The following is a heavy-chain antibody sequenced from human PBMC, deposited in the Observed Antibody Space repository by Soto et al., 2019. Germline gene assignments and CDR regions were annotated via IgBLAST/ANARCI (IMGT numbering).Heavy chain of an antibody. CDR3: ARQSLRSSPTTDFDY. D-gene: IGHD6-13*01. V-gene: IGHV5-51*01. CDR1: GYSFTSYW. CDR2: IYPGDSDT. Sequence: PGESLKISCKGSGYSFTSYWIGWVRQMPGKGLEWMGIIYPGDSDTRYSPSFQGQVTISADKSISTAYLQWSSLKASDTAMYYCARQSLRSSPTTDFDYWGQGTLVTVSS. J-gene: IGHJ4*02.